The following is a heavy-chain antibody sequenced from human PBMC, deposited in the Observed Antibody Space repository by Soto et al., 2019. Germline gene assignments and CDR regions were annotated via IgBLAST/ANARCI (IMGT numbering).Heavy chain of an antibody. CDR1: GGTFSTYA. CDR2: VIPIFGTP. CDR3: ARSQGGSSSLDIYYYYYYGMDV. V-gene: IGHV1-69*01. D-gene: IGHD2-15*01. J-gene: IGHJ6*02. Sequence: QVQLVQSGAEVKKPGSSVKVSCKAPGGTFSTYAISCVRQAPGHGLEWMGGVIPIFGTPKYAQKFQGRVTITADESTSTGYMELRSLRSEDTAVYYCARSQGGSSSLDIYYYYYYGMDVWGQGTTVTVSS.